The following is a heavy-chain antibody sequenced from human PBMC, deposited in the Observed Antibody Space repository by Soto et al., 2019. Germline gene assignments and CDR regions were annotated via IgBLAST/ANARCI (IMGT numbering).Heavy chain of an antibody. CDR2: IYTSGST. V-gene: IGHV4-4*07. J-gene: IGHJ6*02. CDR3: ARDYDSSGYYLGVHYYYYYGMDV. D-gene: IGHD3-22*01. CDR1: GGSISSYY. Sequence: SETLSLTCTVSGGSISSYYWSWIRQPAGKGLEWIGRIYTSGSTNYNPSLKSRVTMSVDTSKNQFSLKLSSVTAADTAVYYCARDYDSSGYYLGVHYYYYYGMDVWGQGTTVTVSS.